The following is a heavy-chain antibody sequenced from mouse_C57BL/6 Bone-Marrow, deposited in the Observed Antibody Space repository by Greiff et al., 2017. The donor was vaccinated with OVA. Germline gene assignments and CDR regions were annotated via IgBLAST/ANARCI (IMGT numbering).Heavy chain of an antibody. V-gene: IGHV2-2*01. D-gene: IGHD2-2*01. CDR3: ARKGGYDDWFAY. J-gene: IGHJ3*01. Sequence: VQLQQSGPGLVQPSQSLSITCTVSGFSLTSYGVHWVRQSPGKGLEWLGVIWSGGSTDYNAAFISRLSISKDNSKSQVFFKMNSLQADDTAIYDCARKGGYDDWFAYWGQGTLVTVSA. CDR2: IWSGGST. CDR1: GFSLTSYG.